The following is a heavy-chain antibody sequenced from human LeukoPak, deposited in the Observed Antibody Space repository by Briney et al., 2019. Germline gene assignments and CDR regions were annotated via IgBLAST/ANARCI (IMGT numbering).Heavy chain of an antibody. J-gene: IGHJ4*02. CDR3: ARRTTKKNYSDFILDY. Sequence: GGSLRLSCAASGFTFSSYSMNWVRQAPGKGLEWVSSISSSSSYIYYADSVKGRFTISRDNAKNSLYLQMNSLRAEDTAVYYCARRTTKKNYSDFILDYWGQGTLVNVSS. CDR1: GFTFSSYS. V-gene: IGHV3-21*01. CDR2: ISSSSSYI. D-gene: IGHD4-11*01.